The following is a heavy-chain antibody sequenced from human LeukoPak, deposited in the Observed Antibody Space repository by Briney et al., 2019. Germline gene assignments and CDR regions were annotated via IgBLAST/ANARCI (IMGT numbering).Heavy chain of an antibody. V-gene: IGHV3-33*01. CDR2: IWYDGSNK. D-gene: IGHD3-9*01. J-gene: IGHJ4*02. Sequence: GGSLRLSCAASGFTFSSYGMHWVRQAPGKGLEWVAVIWYDGSNKYYADTVKGRFTISRDNSKNTLYLQMNSLRAEDTAVYCCARGPDYDILTGYPYDFDYWGQGTLVTVSS. CDR1: GFTFSSYG. CDR3: ARGPDYDILTGYPYDFDY.